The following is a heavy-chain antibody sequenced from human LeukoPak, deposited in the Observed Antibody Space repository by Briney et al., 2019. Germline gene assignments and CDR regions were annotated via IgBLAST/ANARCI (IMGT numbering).Heavy chain of an antibody. D-gene: IGHD3-9*01. CDR3: VRDTITYDIFTGSPDH. CDR2: IRYDGSTE. J-gene: IGHJ4*02. V-gene: IGHV3-30*02. Sequence: PGGSLRLSCEASEFTFSKYGMHWVRQAPGKGLEWVSTIRYDGSTEYYADSVRGRFTISRDNSGNTLFLQMNSLGAEDTAVYYCVRDTITYDIFTGSPDHWGQGTLVIVSS. CDR1: EFTFSKYG.